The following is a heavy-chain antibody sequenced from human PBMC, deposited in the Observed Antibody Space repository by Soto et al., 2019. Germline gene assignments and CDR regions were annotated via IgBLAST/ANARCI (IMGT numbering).Heavy chain of an antibody. J-gene: IGHJ4*02. CDR1: GFTFSSYA. CDR3: GEGSAPLPYDY. Sequence: EVQLLESGGGLVQPGGSLRLSCAASGFTFSSYAMSWVRQAPGKGLEWVSAISGSGGSTYYADSVKGRFTISRDNSKNTLYLQMNSLRAEDTAVYYGGEGSAPLPYDYWGQGTLVTVSS. CDR2: ISGSGGST. V-gene: IGHV3-23*01. D-gene: IGHD2-15*01.